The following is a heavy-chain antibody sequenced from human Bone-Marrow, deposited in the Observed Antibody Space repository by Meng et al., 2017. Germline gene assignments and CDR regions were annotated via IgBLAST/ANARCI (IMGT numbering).Heavy chain of an antibody. J-gene: IGHJ3*02. CDR2: ISSSSYI. CDR1: GFTFSSYS. V-gene: IGHV3-21*01. Sequence: GESLKISCAASGFTFSSYSMNWVRQAPGKGLEWVSSISSSSYIYHADSVKGRFTISRDNAKNSLYLQMNSLRAEDTAVYYCARDAILELPDAFDIWGQGTMVTVSS. D-gene: IGHD3-9*01. CDR3: ARDAILELPDAFDI.